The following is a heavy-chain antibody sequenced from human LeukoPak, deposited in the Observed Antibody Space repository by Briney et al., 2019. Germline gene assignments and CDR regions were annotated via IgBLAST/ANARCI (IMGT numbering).Heavy chain of an antibody. D-gene: IGHD3-10*01. CDR3: ARDFWGTMVRAASMDV. CDR1: GDAFNSHT. V-gene: IGHV1-69*10. Sequence: SVKVSCKPSGDAFNSHTINWVRQAPGQGLEWVGSIIPSFGIPSYAQKFKGRVTISADTSTTTAFMDLTSLRSEDTAVYYCARDFWGTMVRAASMDVWGQGTTVTVSS. J-gene: IGHJ6*02. CDR2: IIPSFGIP.